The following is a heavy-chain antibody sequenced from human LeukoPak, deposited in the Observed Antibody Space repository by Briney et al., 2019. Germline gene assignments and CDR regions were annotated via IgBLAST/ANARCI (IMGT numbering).Heavy chain of an antibody. V-gene: IGHV4-59*11. CDR3: ARGSLLYSSSSFDY. CDR1: GHPLWSHH. J-gene: IGHJ4*02. Sequence: PSETLSLTCSVSGHPLWSHHGLCIPQPPARGVVFIGHLYYSGRNNYHPSLKSRVTISVDTSKNQFSLELSSVTAADTAVYYCARGSLLYSSSSFDYWGQGTLVTVSS. D-gene: IGHD6-6*01. CDR2: LYYSGRN.